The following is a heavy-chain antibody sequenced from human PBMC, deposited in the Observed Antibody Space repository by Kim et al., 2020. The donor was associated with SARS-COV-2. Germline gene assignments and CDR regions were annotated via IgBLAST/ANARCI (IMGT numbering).Heavy chain of an antibody. J-gene: IGHJ5*02. CDR1: GGSISSYY. D-gene: IGHD6-19*01. CDR2: IYYSGST. Sequence: SETLSLTCTVSGGSISSYYWSWIRQPPGKGLEWIGYIYYSGSTNYNPSLKSRVTISVDTSKNQFSLKLSSVTAADTAVYYCARVQWPTFEFDPWGQGTLVTVSS. V-gene: IGHV4-59*13. CDR3: ARVQWPTFEFDP.